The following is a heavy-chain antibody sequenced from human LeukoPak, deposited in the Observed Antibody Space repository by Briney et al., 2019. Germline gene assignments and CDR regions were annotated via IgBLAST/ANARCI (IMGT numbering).Heavy chain of an antibody. V-gene: IGHV4-59*01. CDR3: ARVRWLHAYYSYYYMDV. CDR2: IYHSGST. J-gene: IGHJ6*03. D-gene: IGHD3-22*01. CDR1: DDSINTDY. Sequence: SETLSLTCTVSDDSINTDYWSWIRQPPGKGLEWIGYIYHSGSTNYNPSLRSRVTISVDTSKSQLSLKLNSVTAADTAVYFCARVRWLHAYYSYYYMDVWGRGTTVTVSS.